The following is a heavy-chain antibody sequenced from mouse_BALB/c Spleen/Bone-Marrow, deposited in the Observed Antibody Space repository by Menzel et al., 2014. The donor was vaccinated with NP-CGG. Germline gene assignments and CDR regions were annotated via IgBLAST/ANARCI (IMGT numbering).Heavy chain of an antibody. CDR2: IDPANGNT. V-gene: IGHV14-3*02. D-gene: IGHD2-4*01. Sequence: VQLKQSGAELVKPGASVKLSCTASGFDIKDTYMHWVKQRPEQGLEWIGRIDPANGNTKYDPKFQGKATITADTSSNTAYLQLSSLTSEDTAVYYCARGDYGGFAYWGQGTLVTVSA. CDR3: ARGDYGGFAY. J-gene: IGHJ3*01. CDR1: GFDIKDTY.